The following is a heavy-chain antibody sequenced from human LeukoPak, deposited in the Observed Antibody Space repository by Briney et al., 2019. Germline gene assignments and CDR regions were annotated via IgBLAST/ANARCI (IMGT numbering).Heavy chain of an antibody. CDR3: ATSGDYGNWFDP. D-gene: IGHD2-21*02. V-gene: IGHV1-24*01. J-gene: IGHJ5*02. CDR2: FDPEDGET. CDR1: GYTLTELS. Sequence: ASVKVSCKVSGYTLTELSMHWVRQAPGKGLGWMGGFDPEDGETIYAQKFQGRVTMTADTSTDTAYMELSSLRSEDTAVYYCATSGDYGNWFDPWGQGTLVTVSS.